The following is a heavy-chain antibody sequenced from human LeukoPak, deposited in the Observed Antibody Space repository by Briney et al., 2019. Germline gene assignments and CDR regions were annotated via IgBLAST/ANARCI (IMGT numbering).Heavy chain of an antibody. CDR3: ARVLRYFDWLEGYYMDV. CDR2: SSSSSSTI. V-gene: IGHV3-48*01. CDR1: GFTFSSYS. Sequence: GGSLRLSCAASGFTFSSYSMNWVRQAPGKGLEWVSYSSSSSSTIYYADSVKGRFTISRDNAKNSLYLQMNSLRAEDTAVYYCARVLRYFDWLEGYYMDVWGKGTTVTVSS. D-gene: IGHD3-9*01. J-gene: IGHJ6*03.